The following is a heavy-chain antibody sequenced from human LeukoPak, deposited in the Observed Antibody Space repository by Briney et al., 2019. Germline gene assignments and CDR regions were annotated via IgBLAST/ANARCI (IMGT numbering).Heavy chain of an antibody. V-gene: IGHV3-23*01. CDR2: ISGSGGST. Sequence: PGGSLRLSCAASGFTFDDYGMSWVRQAPGKGLEWVSAISGSGGSTYYADSVKGRFTISRDNSKNTLYLQMNSLRAEDTAVYYCAKDKNLGYGDYVLDYWGQGTLVTVSS. D-gene: IGHD4-17*01. J-gene: IGHJ4*02. CDR1: GFTFDDYG. CDR3: AKDKNLGYGDYVLDY.